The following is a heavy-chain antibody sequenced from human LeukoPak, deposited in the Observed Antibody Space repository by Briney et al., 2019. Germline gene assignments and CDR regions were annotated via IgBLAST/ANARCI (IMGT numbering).Heavy chain of an antibody. V-gene: IGHV4-59*01. CDR2: IYYSGST. CDR3: ARSANTAMVRGLGF. J-gene: IGHJ4*02. Sequence: SETLSLTCAVSGVSISIYYWSWIRQPPGKGLEWIGYIYYSGSTNYNPSLKSRVTISVDTSKNQFSLKLSSVTAADTAVYYCARSANTAMVRGLGFWGQGTLVTVS. D-gene: IGHD5-18*01. CDR1: GVSISIYY.